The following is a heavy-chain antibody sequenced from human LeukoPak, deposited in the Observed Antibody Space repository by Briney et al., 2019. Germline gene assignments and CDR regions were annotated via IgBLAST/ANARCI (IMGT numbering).Heavy chain of an antibody. CDR3: ARTDIGDWGYFDY. J-gene: IGHJ4*02. CDR1: GFTFSSYE. CDR2: ISSSGSTI. D-gene: IGHD3/OR15-3a*01. Sequence: GGSLRLSCAASGFTFSSYEMNWVRQAPGKGLEWVSYISSSGSTIYYADSVKGRFTISRDNAKNSLYLQMNSLGAEDTAVYYCARTDIGDWGYFDYWGQGTLVTVSS. V-gene: IGHV3-48*03.